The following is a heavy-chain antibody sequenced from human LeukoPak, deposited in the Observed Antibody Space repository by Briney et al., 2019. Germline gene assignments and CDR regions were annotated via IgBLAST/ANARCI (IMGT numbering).Heavy chain of an antibody. CDR1: GGSISSYY. J-gene: IGHJ4*02. CDR2: ISYSGST. CDR3: ARGGPGTGYHYYLDY. Sequence: PSETLSLTCTVSGGSISSYYWNWIRQPPGKGLEWIGFISYSGSTSSNPSLKSRVTISVDTSKNQFSLNLRSVTGADTAVYYCARGGPGTGYHYYLDYWGQGTLVTVSS. D-gene: IGHD3-9*01. V-gene: IGHV4-59*01.